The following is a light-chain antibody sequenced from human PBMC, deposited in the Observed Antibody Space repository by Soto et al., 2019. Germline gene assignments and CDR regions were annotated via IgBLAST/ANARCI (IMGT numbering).Light chain of an antibody. J-gene: IGKJ2*01. CDR1: QSFSNSY. CDR3: QQYGSSTT. Sequence: EIVLTQSPGTLSLSPGERATLSCRASQSFSNSYLAWYQQKPGQAPRLLIYGASSRATGIPDRFSGSGSGTDFTLTISRLEPEDFAVYYCQQYGSSTTFGQGTKLEIK. CDR2: GAS. V-gene: IGKV3-20*01.